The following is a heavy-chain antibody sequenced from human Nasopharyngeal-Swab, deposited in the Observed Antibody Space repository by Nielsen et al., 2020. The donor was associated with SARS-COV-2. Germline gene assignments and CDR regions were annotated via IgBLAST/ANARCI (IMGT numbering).Heavy chain of an antibody. Sequence: ASVKVSCKASGYTFTSYGISWVRQAPGQGLEWMGWISAYNGNTNYAQKLQGRVTMTTDTSTSTAYMELRSLRSDDTAVYYCARDPPLLESGYSYGLPRFDYWGQGTLVTVSS. CDR3: ARDPPLLESGYSYGLPRFDY. J-gene: IGHJ4*02. CDR1: GYTFTSYG. V-gene: IGHV1-18*01. CDR2: ISAYNGNT. D-gene: IGHD5-18*01.